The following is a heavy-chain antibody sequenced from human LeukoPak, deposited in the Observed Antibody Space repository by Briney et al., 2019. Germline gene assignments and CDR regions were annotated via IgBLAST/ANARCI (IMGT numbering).Heavy chain of an antibody. CDR3: ARLSGYSVTN. D-gene: IGHD5-12*01. J-gene: IGHJ4*02. Sequence: PGGSLRLSCAASGFTLSDHYMSWIRQAPGKGLEWASYISNSGSIIYYPDSVKGRFTISRDNAKNSLYLQMNSLRAEDTAVYFCARLSGYSVTNWGQGTLVTVSS. V-gene: IGHV3-11*01. CDR1: GFTLSDHY. CDR2: ISNSGSII.